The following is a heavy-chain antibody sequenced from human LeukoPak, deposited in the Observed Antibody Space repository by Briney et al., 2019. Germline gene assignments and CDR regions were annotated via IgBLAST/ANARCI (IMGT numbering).Heavy chain of an antibody. CDR3: ARDPKWAFGGLNGGDFDF. CDR1: GGSISSSSYY. Sequence: PSETLSLTCTVSGGSISSSSYYWGWIRQPPGKGLEWIGSIYYSGSTYYNPSLKSRVTISVDTSKNQFSLKLSSVTAADTAVYYCARDPKWAFGGLNGGDFDFWGQGTLVTVSS. D-gene: IGHD3-16*01. CDR2: IYYSGST. J-gene: IGHJ4*02. V-gene: IGHV4-39*07.